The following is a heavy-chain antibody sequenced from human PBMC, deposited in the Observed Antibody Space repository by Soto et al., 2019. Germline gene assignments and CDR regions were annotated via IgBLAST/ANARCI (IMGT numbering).Heavy chain of an antibody. CDR3: ARDGMGSSYWFDL. Sequence: GASVKVSCKVYGYIFSSYHMHWVRQARGQGLEWMGTINPSGGSTSYAQKFQGRVTMTRDTSTSTVYMELNSLRSEDTAVYYCARDGMGSSYWFDLWGQGTLVTVSS. D-gene: IGHD6-13*01. CDR1: GYIFSSYH. CDR2: INPSGGST. V-gene: IGHV1-46*01. J-gene: IGHJ5*02.